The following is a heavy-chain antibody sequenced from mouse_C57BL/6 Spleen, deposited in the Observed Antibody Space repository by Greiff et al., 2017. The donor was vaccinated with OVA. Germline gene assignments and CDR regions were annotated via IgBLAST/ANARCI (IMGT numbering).Heavy chain of an antibody. D-gene: IGHD1-1*01. CDR1: GYTFTDYE. J-gene: IGHJ3*01. Sequence: QVQLKQSGAELVRPGASVTLSCKASGYTFTDYEMHWVKQTPVHGLEWIGAIDPETGGTAYNQKFKGKAILTADKSSSTSYMELRSLTSEDSAVYYCTRRHYYGSSYVLFAYWGQGTLVTVSA. CDR2: IDPETGGT. V-gene: IGHV1-15*01. CDR3: TRRHYYGSSYVLFAY.